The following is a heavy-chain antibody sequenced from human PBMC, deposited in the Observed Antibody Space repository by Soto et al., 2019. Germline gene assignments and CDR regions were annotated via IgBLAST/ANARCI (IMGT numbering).Heavy chain of an antibody. J-gene: IGHJ1*01. Sequence: QLQLQESGPGLVKSSETLSLTCTVSGGSISSSSFYWDWIRQPPGKGLEWIGSIFYSGSTYYNPSLKGRVTISFDTSKNQFSLKLSSVTAADTALYDCARLEGQAGTFQHWGQGTLVTVSS. CDR3: ARLEGQAGTFQH. CDR2: IFYSGST. CDR1: GGSISSSSFY. V-gene: IGHV4-39*01. D-gene: IGHD1-1*01.